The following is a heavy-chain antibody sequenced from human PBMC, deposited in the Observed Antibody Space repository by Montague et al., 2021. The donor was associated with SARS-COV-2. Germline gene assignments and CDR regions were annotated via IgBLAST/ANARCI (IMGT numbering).Heavy chain of an antibody. J-gene: IGHJ4*02. V-gene: IGHV2-5*01. Sequence: PALVKPTQTLTLTRTFSGFSLRSDDEGVAWIRQSPGQALEWLAVIYWNGDKRYSPSLQRRLTITKDTSENQVVLTMTSMDPVDTATYYCAHRGMIRGLIFDYWGQGTLVTVSS. CDR3: AHRGMIRGLIFDY. CDR1: GFSLRSDDEG. D-gene: IGHD3-10*01. CDR2: IYWNGDK.